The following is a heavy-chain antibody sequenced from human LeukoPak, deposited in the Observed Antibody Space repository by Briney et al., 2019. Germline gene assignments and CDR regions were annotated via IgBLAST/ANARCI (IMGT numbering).Heavy chain of an antibody. D-gene: IGHD3-22*01. CDR3: AKDKRSYYDSSGLDY. Sequence: PGGSLRLSCAASGFTFSSYGTHWVRQAPGKGLEWVAVISYDGSNKYYADSVKGRFTISRDNSKNTLYLQMNSLRAEDTAVYYCAKDKRSYYDSSGLDYWGQGTLVTVSS. CDR2: ISYDGSNK. CDR1: GFTFSSYG. J-gene: IGHJ4*02. V-gene: IGHV3-30*18.